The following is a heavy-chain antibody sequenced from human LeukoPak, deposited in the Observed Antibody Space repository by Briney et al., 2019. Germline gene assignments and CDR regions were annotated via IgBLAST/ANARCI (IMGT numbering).Heavy chain of an antibody. Sequence: GGSLRLSCAASGFTFSGYAMTWVRQAPGRGLEWVSGISGSGGTTYCADSVKGRFSISRDNSKNALYLQLNSLRAEDTAVYYCAKGRNYASGSYGDSWGQGTLVTVSS. J-gene: IGHJ4*02. CDR3: AKGRNYASGSYGDS. CDR2: ISGSGGTT. D-gene: IGHD3-10*01. CDR1: GFTFSGYA. V-gene: IGHV3-23*01.